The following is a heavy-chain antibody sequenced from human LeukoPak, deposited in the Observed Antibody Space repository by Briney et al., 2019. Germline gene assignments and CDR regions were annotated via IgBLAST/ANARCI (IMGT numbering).Heavy chain of an antibody. D-gene: IGHD2-2*01. CDR2: INPNSGGT. CDR3: ARSAEGIVVPAAMDLGAWLDP. J-gene: IGHJ5*02. CDR1: GYTFTGYY. V-gene: IGHV1-2*02. Sequence: ASVTVSCKASGYTFTGYYMHWVRQAPGQGLEWMGWINPNSGGTNYAQKCQGRVTMTRDTSISTAYMELSRLRSDDTAVYYCARSAEGIVVPAAMDLGAWLDPWGQGTLVTVSS.